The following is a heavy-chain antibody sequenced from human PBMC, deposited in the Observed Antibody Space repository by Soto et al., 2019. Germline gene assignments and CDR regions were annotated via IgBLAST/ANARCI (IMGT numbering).Heavy chain of an antibody. CDR2: ISSNGGNT. CDR1: GFTFNTFA. D-gene: IGHD6-19*01. CDR3: VKEGYMRSDWYGQFDC. V-gene: IGHV3-64D*06. Sequence: GGSLRLSCSASGFTFNTFAMHWVRQTPGKGLEFVSAISSNGGNTYYADSVKGRFAISRDNSKNTLYLQMYSLRPEDAALYYCVKEGYMRSDWYGQFDCWGQGTLVTVSS. J-gene: IGHJ5*01.